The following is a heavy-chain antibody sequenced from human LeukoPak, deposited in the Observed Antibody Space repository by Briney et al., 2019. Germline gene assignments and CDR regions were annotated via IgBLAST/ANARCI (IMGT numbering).Heavy chain of an antibody. CDR1: GFTFSSYA. V-gene: IGHV3-9*01. D-gene: IGHD1-26*01. J-gene: IGHJ6*02. Sequence: GGSLRLSCAASGFTFSSYAMSWVRQAPGKGLEWVSGISWNSGSIGYADSVKGRFTISRDNAKNSLYLQMNSLRAEDTALYYCAKDIGNYLYYGMDVWGQGTTVTVSS. CDR2: ISWNSGSI. CDR3: AKDIGNYLYYGMDV.